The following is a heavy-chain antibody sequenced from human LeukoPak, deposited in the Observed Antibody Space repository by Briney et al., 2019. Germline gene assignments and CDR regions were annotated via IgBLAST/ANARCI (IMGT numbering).Heavy chain of an antibody. Sequence: PSETLSLTCTVSGGSISSGGYYWSWIRQPPGKGLEWIGYVYHSGSTYYNPSLKSRVTISVDRSKNRFTLKLSSVTAADTAVYYCARINSYGTSYFDYWGQGTLVTVSS. CDR2: VYHSGST. CDR3: ARINSYGTSYFDY. D-gene: IGHD5-18*01. CDR1: GGSISSGGYY. V-gene: IGHV4-30-2*01. J-gene: IGHJ4*02.